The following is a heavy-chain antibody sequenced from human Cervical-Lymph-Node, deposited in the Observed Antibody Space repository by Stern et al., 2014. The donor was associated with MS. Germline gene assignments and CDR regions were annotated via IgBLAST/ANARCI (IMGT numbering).Heavy chain of an antibody. V-gene: IGHV1-2*04. D-gene: IGHD6-19*01. CDR2: INPNSGGT. CDR1: GYTFTGYY. Sequence: DQLVESGAEVKQPGASVKVSCKASGYTFTGYYMHWVRQAPGQGLEWMGWINPNSGGTHYAQKFQGWVTMTRDPSISTAYMELSRLRSDDTAVYYCARDRPYSSGWSYGMDVWGQGTTVTVSS. CDR3: ARDRPYSSGWSYGMDV. J-gene: IGHJ6*02.